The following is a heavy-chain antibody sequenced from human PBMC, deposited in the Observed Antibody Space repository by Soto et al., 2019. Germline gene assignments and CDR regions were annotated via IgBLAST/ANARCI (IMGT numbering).Heavy chain of an antibody. CDR2: ISSSGSTI. CDR3: ARDGPTKKIPAAPASFYYYYGMDV. J-gene: IGHJ6*02. D-gene: IGHD2-2*01. V-gene: IGHV3-11*01. CDR1: GFTFSDYY. Sequence: QVQLVESGGGLVKPGGSLRLSCAASGFTFSDYYMSWIRQAPGKGLEWVSYISSSGSTIYYADSVKGRFTISRDNAKNSLYLKMNSLRAEDTAVYYCARDGPTKKIPAAPASFYYYYGMDVWGQGTTVTVSS.